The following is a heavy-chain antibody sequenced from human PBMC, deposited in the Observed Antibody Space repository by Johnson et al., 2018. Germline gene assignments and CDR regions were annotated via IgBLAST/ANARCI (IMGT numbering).Heavy chain of an antibody. CDR3: ARGRGYYYGSYYFDY. CDR1: GFTFSNYW. V-gene: IGHV3-7*04. D-gene: IGHD3-10*01. J-gene: IGHJ4*02. Sequence: VQLVESGGGLVQPGGSLRLSCAASGFTFSNYWLSWVRQAPGKGLEWVANIKQDGSEKYYVDSVQGRFTISRDNAQNSLYLQMNSLRAEDTALYYCARGRGYYYGSYYFDYWGQGTLVTVSS. CDR2: IKQDGSEK.